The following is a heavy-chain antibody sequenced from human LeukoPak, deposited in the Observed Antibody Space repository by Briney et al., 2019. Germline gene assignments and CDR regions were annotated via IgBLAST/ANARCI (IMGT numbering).Heavy chain of an antibody. Sequence: QPGGSLRLSCAASGFTFSSYWMHWVRQAPGKGPVWVSRINNDGSGTTYADSVKGRFTISRDDAKNTLYLQMNGLRAEDTAVYYCAKVPQWLAPIDYWGQGTLVTVSS. CDR2: INNDGSGT. D-gene: IGHD6-19*01. CDR3: AKVPQWLAPIDY. CDR1: GFTFSSYW. J-gene: IGHJ4*02. V-gene: IGHV3-74*01.